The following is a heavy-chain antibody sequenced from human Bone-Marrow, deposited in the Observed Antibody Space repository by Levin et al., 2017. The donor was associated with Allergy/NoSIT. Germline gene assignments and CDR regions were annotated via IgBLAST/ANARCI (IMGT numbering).Heavy chain of an antibody. CDR3: ARDAAGLLRRWVDP. CDR2: INAVNGNT. Sequence: ASVKVSCKASGYTFTNYAIHWLRQAPGQRLEWMGWINAVNGNTKYSQNFQGRVTITRDTSASTSYMELNGLRSEDTAVYYCARDAAGLLRRWVDPWGQGTLVTVSS. V-gene: IGHV1-3*01. CDR1: GYTFTNYA. J-gene: IGHJ5*02. D-gene: IGHD3-16*01.